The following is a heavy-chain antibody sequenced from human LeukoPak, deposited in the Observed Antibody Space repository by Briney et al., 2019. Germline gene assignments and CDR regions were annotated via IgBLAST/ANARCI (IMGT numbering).Heavy chain of an antibody. V-gene: IGHV6-1*01. CDR1: GDSVSSNSAA. CDR3: AGGLPGPRRGDDAFDI. CDR2: THYRSKWYN. J-gene: IGHJ3*02. Sequence: SQTLSLTCAISGDSVSSNSAAWNWIRQSPSRGLEWLGRTHYRSKWYNDYAVSVKSRITINPDTSKNQFSLQLNSVTPEDTAVYYCAGGLPGPRRGDDAFDIWGQGTMVTVSS. D-gene: IGHD1/OR15-1a*01.